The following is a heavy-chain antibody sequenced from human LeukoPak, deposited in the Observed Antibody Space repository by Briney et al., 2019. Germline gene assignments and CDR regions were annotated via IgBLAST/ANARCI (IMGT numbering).Heavy chain of an antibody. CDR2: INPNSGGT. V-gene: IGHV1-2*02. CDR1: GYTFTSYG. J-gene: IGHJ4*02. Sequence: GASVKVSCKASGYTFTSYGISWVRQAPGQGLEWMGWINPNSGGTNYAQKFQGRVTMTRDTSISTAYMELSRLRSDDTAVYYCARALAARPRWGYWGQGTLVTVSS. D-gene: IGHD6-6*01. CDR3: ARALAARPRWGY.